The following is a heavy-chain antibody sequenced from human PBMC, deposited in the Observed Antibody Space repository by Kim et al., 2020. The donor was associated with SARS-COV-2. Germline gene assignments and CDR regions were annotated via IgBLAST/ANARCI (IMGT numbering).Heavy chain of an antibody. V-gene: IGHV3-15*01. Sequence: GGSLRLSCAASGFTFSNAWMSWVRQAPGKGMEWVGRIKSKTDGGTTDYAAPVKGRFTISRDDSKNTLYLQMNSLKTEDTAVYYCHWYYYYYGMDVWGQGTTVTVSS. CDR3: HWYYYYYGMDV. D-gene: IGHD2-8*02. J-gene: IGHJ6*02. CDR1: GFTFSNAW. CDR2: IKSKTDGGTT.